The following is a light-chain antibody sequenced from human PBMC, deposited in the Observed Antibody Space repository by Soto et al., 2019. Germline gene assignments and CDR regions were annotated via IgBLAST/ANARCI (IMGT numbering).Light chain of an antibody. CDR3: SSYTTSTTRV. CDR2: DVN. V-gene: IGLV2-14*03. CDR1: SSDVGVYDF. Sequence: QSALTQPASVSGSPGQSITISCAGTSSDVGVYDFVSWYQQHPGKAPKLLIYDVNNRPAGISNRFSGSKSGNTASLTISGLQAEDEADYYCSSYTTSTTRVFGGGTKL. J-gene: IGLJ2*01.